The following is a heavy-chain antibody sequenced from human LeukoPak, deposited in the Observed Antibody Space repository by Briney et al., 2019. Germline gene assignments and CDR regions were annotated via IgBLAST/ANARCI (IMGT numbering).Heavy chain of an antibody. Sequence: ASVKVSCKASGYSFSDYDIIWVRHAAVHGLEWVGWVNPKSGSRAFAQKFQGRLTMTSSSSITTVYMELSSLRSDDSAVYYCARGETFRRTTWAHWGQGTLVTVSS. CDR2: VNPKSGSR. D-gene: IGHD1-14*01. CDR3: ARGETFRRTTWAH. J-gene: IGHJ4*02. V-gene: IGHV1-8*02. CDR1: GYSFSDYD.